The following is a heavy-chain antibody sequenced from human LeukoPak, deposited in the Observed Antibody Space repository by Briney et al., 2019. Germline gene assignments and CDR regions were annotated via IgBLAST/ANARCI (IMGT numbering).Heavy chain of an antibody. CDR1: GGSISSYY. Sequence: SETLSLTCTVSGGSISSYYWSWIRQPPGKGLEWIGYIHYSGSTNYNPSLKSRVTISVDTSKNQFSLKLSSVTAADTAVYYCARAGGDYAFDYWGQGTLVTVSS. CDR3: ARAGGDYAFDY. D-gene: IGHD4-17*01. CDR2: IHYSGST. V-gene: IGHV4-59*01. J-gene: IGHJ4*02.